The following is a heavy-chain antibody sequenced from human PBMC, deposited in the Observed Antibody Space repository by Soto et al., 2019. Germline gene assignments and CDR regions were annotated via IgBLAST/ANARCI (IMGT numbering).Heavy chain of an antibody. CDR1: GFTFSSNA. CDR3: AVDFQRDFLEKFDS. J-gene: IGHJ4*02. D-gene: IGHD3-3*01. Sequence: GGSLILSFEVSGFTFSSNAISWVRQAPGKGLEWVSGISGSGGSIYYADSVKGRFAISRDNSKNTLYLQMSSLRVEDTAVYYCAVDFQRDFLEKFDSWGLGTLVTVSS. CDR2: ISGSGGSI. V-gene: IGHV3-23*01.